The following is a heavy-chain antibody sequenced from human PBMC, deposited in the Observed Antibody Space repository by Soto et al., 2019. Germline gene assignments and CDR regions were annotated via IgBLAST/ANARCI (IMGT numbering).Heavy chain of an antibody. CDR3: ARWEYVL. V-gene: IGHV1-8*01. CDR2: MNPDNGNA. Sequence: QVQLVQSGAEVKKPGASVQVSCTASGYTFTSYAINWVRQAAGQGLEWMGWMNPDNGNADFAPKFQGRVTMTRNTSISTAYMELSGLTSEDTAMYYCARWEYVLWGQGTLVTVSS. J-gene: IGHJ4*02. CDR1: GYTFTSYA. D-gene: IGHD1-26*01.